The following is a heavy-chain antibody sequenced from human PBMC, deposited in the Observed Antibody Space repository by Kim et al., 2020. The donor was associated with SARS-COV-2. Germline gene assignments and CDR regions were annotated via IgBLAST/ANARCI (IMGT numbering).Heavy chain of an antibody. CDR2: IYYSGST. D-gene: IGHD1-26*01. J-gene: IGHJ4*02. V-gene: IGHV4-39*01. CDR1: GCSISSSSYY. CDR3: ARQKYSGSYPDPFDY. Sequence: SETLSLTCTVSGCSISSSSYYWGWIRQPPGKGLEWIGSIYYSGSTYYNPSLKSRVTISVDTSKNQFSLKLSSVTAADTAVYYCARQKYSGSYPDPFDYWGQGTLVTVSS.